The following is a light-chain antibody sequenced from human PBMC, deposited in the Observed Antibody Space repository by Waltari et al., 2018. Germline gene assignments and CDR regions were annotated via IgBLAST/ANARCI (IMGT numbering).Light chain of an antibody. CDR1: QCVSSY. Sequence: EIVLTQSPATLSLSPGERATLSCRASQCVSSYLAWYQQKSGQAPRLPIYDASNRATGIPARFSGGGSGTDFTLTISSLEPEDFVVYYCQQRSDWLLTFGGGTKVEIK. CDR3: QQRSDWLLT. J-gene: IGKJ4*01. CDR2: DAS. V-gene: IGKV3-11*01.